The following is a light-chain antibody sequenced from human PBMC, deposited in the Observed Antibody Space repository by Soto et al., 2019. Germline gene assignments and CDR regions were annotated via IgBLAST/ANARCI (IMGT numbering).Light chain of an antibody. Sequence: EIVLTQSPGTLSLSPGERATLSCRPSESVSSSYLAWYQQKPGQAPRLLIYGASSRATGIPDRFSGSGSGTAFTLTISRLEPEDFAVYYCQLYGTSPRTFGQGTKLEIK. J-gene: IGKJ2*01. V-gene: IGKV3-20*01. CDR3: QLYGTSPRT. CDR1: ESVSSSY. CDR2: GAS.